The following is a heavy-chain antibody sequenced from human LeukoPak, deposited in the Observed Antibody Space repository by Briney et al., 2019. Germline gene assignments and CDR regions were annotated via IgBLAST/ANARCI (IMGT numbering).Heavy chain of an antibody. CDR3: AREGRGSTPGY. D-gene: IGHD4-23*01. J-gene: IGHJ4*02. V-gene: IGHV4-4*07. Sequence: PSETLSLTCTVSGGSIRSYYWSWIRQPAGKGLEWIGRIYSSGSTDYNPSLKSRVTMSVDTSKNQLSLKLSSVTAADTAVYYCAREGRGSTPGYWGQVTLVTVSS. CDR2: IYSSGST. CDR1: GGSIRSYY.